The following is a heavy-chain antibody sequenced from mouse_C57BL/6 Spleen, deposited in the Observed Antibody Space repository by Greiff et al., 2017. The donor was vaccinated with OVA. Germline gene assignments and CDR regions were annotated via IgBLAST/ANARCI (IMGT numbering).Heavy chain of an antibody. CDR2: INPSSGYT. Sequence: VKLMESGAELARPGASVKMSCKASGYTFTSYTMHWVKQRPGQGLEWIVYINPSSGYTKYNQKFKDKATLTADKSSSTAYMQLSSLTSEDSAFYYCARSYYYDFDYWGQGTTLTVSS. CDR3: ARSYYYDFDY. V-gene: IGHV1-4*01. CDR1: GYTFTSYT. J-gene: IGHJ2*01. D-gene: IGHD2-1*01.